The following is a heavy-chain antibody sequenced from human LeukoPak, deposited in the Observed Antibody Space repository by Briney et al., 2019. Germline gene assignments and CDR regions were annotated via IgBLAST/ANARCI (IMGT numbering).Heavy chain of an antibody. CDR3: ARLRGVVPAASKRFDP. CDR2: IYYSGST. CDR1: GGSISSYY. D-gene: IGHD2-2*01. J-gene: IGHJ5*02. Sequence: SETLSLTCTVSGGSISSYYWSWIRQPPGKGLEWIGYIYYSGSTNYNPSLKSRVTISVDTSKNQFSLKPSSVTAADTAVYYCARLRGVVPAASKRFDPWGQGTLVTVSS. V-gene: IGHV4-59*01.